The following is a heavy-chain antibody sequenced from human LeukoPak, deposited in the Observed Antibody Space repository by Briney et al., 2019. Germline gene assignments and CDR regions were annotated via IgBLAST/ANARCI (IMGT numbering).Heavy chain of an antibody. D-gene: IGHD5-24*01. CDR3: ARVRDGYNDAYDI. Sequence: GASVKVSCKASGYTFTGYYMHWVRQAPGQGLEWMGWINPNTGGTNYAQKFQGRVTMTRDTSISTAYMDLSRLRSEDTAVYYCARVRDGYNDAYDIWGQGTMVTVPS. J-gene: IGHJ3*02. CDR2: INPNTGGT. CDR1: GYTFTGYY. V-gene: IGHV1-2*02.